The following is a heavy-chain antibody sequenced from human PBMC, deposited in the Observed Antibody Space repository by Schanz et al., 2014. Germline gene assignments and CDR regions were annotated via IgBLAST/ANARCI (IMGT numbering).Heavy chain of an antibody. CDR1: GGTFSRLT. Sequence: QVQLVQSGAEVKKPGSSMKVSCKASGGTFSRLTFSWVRQAPGQGLEWMGRVIPILGVTHYAQKFQGRVTMTADKSTTTAYMELNSLNSDDTAVYYCATLDYADSVSWGQGTLVTVSS. J-gene: IGHJ5*02. D-gene: IGHD4-17*01. CDR3: ATLDYADSVS. V-gene: IGHV1-69*02. CDR2: VIPILGVT.